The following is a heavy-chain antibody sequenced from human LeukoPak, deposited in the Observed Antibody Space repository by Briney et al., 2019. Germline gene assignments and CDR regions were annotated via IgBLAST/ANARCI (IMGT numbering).Heavy chain of an antibody. CDR2: IYYSGST. CDR1: GGSISSYY. J-gene: IGHJ6*03. V-gene: IGHV4-59*01. CDR3: ARGGVVPAAYYYYMDV. D-gene: IGHD2-2*01. Sequence: SETLSLTCTVSGGSISSYYWSWIRQPPGKGLELIGYIYYSGSTNDNPSLKSRVTISVDTSKNQFSLKLSSVTAADTAVYYCARGGVVPAAYYYYMDVWGKGTTVTVSS.